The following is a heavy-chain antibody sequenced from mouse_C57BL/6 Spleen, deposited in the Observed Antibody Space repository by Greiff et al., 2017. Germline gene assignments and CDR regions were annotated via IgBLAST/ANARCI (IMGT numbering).Heavy chain of an antibody. V-gene: IGHV1-26*01. CDR2: INPNNGGT. Sequence: VQLQQSGPELVKPGASVKISCKASGYTFTDYYMNWVKQSHGKSLEWIGDINPNNGGTSYNQKFKGKATLTVDKSSSTAYMELRSLTSEDSAVYYCARGEWLFDYWGQGTTLTVSS. D-gene: IGHD2-2*01. CDR3: ARGEWLFDY. J-gene: IGHJ2*01. CDR1: GYTFTDYY.